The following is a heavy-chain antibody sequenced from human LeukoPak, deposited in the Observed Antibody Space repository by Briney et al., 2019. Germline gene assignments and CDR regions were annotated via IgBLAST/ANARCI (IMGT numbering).Heavy chain of an antibody. CDR1: GYTFTGYY. CDR2: INPNSGGT. V-gene: IGHV1-2*04. Sequence: ASVKVSCKASGYTFTGYYMHWVRQAPGQGLEWMGWINPNSGGTNYVQKFQGWVTMTRDTSISTAYMELSRLRSDDTAVYYCARHYPPVRGAYYYYMDVWGKGTTVTVSS. D-gene: IGHD3-10*01. CDR3: ARHYPPVRGAYYYYMDV. J-gene: IGHJ6*03.